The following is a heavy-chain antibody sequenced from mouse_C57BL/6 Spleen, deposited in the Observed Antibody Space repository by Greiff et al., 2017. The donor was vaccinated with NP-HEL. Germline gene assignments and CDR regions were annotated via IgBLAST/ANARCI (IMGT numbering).Heavy chain of an antibody. J-gene: IGHJ2*01. V-gene: IGHV1-15*01. D-gene: IGHD1-1*01. CDR3: TRRLLHYGSSYNCDY. CDR2: IDPETGGT. Sequence: VQLQQSGAELVRPGASVTLSCKASGYTFTDYEMHWVKQTPVHGLEWIGAIDPETGGTAYNPKFKGKAILTADKSSSTAYLELRSLTSEDSAVYYCTRRLLHYGSSYNCDYWGKGTTLTVAS. CDR1: GYTFTDYE.